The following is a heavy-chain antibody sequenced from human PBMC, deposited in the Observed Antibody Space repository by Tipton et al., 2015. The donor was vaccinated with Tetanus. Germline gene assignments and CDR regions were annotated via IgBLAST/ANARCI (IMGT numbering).Heavy chain of an antibody. J-gene: IGHJ4*02. V-gene: IGHV4-39*07. CDR3: ARANNEFPKKGPFDS. CDR2: VSYSGRT. D-gene: IGHD1-1*01. Sequence: TLSLTCIVSGGSMSGSGHYGAWVRQSPGKGLEWIGSVSYSGRTYYSPSLKSRVNMSVGTSKNQFSLRLTSVTAADTAVYYCARANNEFPKKGPFDSWGQGSLVIVSS. CDR1: GGSMSGSGHY.